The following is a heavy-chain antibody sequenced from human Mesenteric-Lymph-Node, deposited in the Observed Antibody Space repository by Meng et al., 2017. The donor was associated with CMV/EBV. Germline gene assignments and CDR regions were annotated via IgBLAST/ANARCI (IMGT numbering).Heavy chain of an antibody. CDR1: GFSFSSYE. CDR2: TNSGGSST. Sequence: GGSLRLSCAASGFSFSSYEMNWVRQAPGKGLEWVSYTNSGGSSTYYADSVKGRFAISRDNAKNSLYLQMNSLRPEDTGIYYCARDRDFLPQRGYYDMDVWGQGTAVTVSS. V-gene: IGHV3-48*03. J-gene: IGHJ6*02. CDR3: ARDRDFLPQRGYYDMDV. D-gene: IGHD2/OR15-2a*01.